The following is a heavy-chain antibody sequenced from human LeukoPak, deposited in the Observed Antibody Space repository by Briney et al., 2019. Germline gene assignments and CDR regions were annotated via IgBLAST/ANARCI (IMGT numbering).Heavy chain of an antibody. CDR1: GFTFSSYA. V-gene: IGHV3-30*01. D-gene: IGHD2/OR15-2a*01. J-gene: IGHJ4*02. CDR2: ISYDGSNK. CDR3: ARDLSRYYFDS. Sequence: GRSLRLSCAASGFTFSSYAMHWVRQAPGKGLEWVAVISYDGSNKYYADSVKGRFTISRDNSKNTLYLQMNSLRAEDTAVYYCARDLSRYYFDSWGQGTLVTVSS.